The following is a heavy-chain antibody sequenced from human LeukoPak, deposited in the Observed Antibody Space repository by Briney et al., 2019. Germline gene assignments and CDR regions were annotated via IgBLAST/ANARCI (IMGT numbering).Heavy chain of an antibody. J-gene: IGHJ4*02. D-gene: IGHD1-26*01. Sequence: GGSLLLSCAASGFTFSSYGMHWVRPAPGKGLEWVAVISYDGSNKYYADSVKGRFTISRDNSENTLYLQMNSLRAEDTAVYYCAKDLSGSYARYYFDYWGQGTLVTVSS. V-gene: IGHV3-30*18. CDR1: GFTFSSYG. CDR2: ISYDGSNK. CDR3: AKDLSGSYARYYFDY.